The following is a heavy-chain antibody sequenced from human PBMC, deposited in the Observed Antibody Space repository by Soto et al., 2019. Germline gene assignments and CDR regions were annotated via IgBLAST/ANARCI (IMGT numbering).Heavy chain of an antibody. Sequence: GGSLRLSCVASGFIFSNYAISWLRQGPGKGLECVSAISGSGGSTYYADSVKGRFTISRDNSKNTLYLQMNSLRVEDSAVYYCVKERSGHSYADSWGPGTLVTVSS. CDR2: ISGSGGST. D-gene: IGHD5-18*01. V-gene: IGHV3-23*01. CDR1: GFIFSNYA. CDR3: VKERSGHSYADS. J-gene: IGHJ4*02.